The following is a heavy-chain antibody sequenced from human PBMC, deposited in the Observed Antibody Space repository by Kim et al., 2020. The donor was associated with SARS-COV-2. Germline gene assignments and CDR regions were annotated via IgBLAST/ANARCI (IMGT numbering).Heavy chain of an antibody. CDR3: ATSTYGSGGFYPRGVGWFDP. D-gene: IGHD3-10*01. CDR2: IDYSGTT. J-gene: IGHJ5*02. CDR1: GASIRRSDYY. Sequence: SETLSLTCTVSGASIRRSDYYWGWIRQPPGKGLEWIGSIDYSGTTYYNPSLKSRVTISGDTSKIHVFLKVNSVTAADTAVYYCATSTYGSGGFYPRGVGWFDPWGQGVLVTVSS. V-gene: IGHV4-39*07.